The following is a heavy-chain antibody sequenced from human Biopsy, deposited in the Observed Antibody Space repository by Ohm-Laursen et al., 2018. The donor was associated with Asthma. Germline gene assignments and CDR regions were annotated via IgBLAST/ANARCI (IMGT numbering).Heavy chain of an antibody. Sequence: GASVKVSCKISGCSLTDLSMHWVRQAPGQGLEWMGGHDHEEGGTVNARRFQGRVTMTEDTSTDTAYMELSSLSSDDTAVYYCASDFPKDYVRYNFQFWGQGTLVIVSS. CDR1: GCSLTDLS. CDR2: HDHEEGGT. J-gene: IGHJ4*02. V-gene: IGHV1-24*01. D-gene: IGHD4-17*01. CDR3: ASDFPKDYVRYNFQF.